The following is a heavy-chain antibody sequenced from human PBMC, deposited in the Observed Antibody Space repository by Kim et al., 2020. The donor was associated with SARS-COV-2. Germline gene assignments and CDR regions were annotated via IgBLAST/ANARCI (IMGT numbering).Heavy chain of an antibody. V-gene: IGHV3-23*01. J-gene: IGHJ4*02. Sequence: YADTVQGRFTISRDNSKNTLYLQMNSLRAEDTAVYYCAKDPSNLTGYYINYWGQGTLVTVSS. D-gene: IGHD3-9*01. CDR3: AKDPSNLTGYYINY.